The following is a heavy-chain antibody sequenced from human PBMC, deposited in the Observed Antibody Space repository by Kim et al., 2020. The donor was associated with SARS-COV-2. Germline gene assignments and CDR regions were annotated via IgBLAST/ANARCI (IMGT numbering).Heavy chain of an antibody. D-gene: IGHD6-13*01. CDR2: IYYSGTT. Sequence: SETLSLTCTVSSDSISSYYCSWIRQLPGKGLEWIGYIYYSGTTNYNPSLNSRVTISWDTSKNQFSLELTSVTDADTAVYYCARSEGRGSWHQFDYWGQGIRVTVSS. J-gene: IGHJ4*02. CDR3: ARSEGRGSWHQFDY. CDR1: SDSISSYY. V-gene: IGHV4-59*01.